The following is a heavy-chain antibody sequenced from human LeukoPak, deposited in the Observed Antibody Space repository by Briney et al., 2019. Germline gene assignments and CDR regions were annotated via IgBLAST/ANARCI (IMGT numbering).Heavy chain of an antibody. CDR3: ARGGGRIAAAGVIDY. Sequence: GGSLRLSCATSGFTFSTFGMSWVRQAPGKGLEWVSSISGSGGTPYYADSVKGRFTISRDNAKNSLYLQMNSLRAEDTAVYYCARGGGRIAAAGVIDYWGQGTLVTVSS. D-gene: IGHD6-13*01. CDR1: GFTFSTFG. J-gene: IGHJ4*02. V-gene: IGHV3-23*01. CDR2: ISGSGGTP.